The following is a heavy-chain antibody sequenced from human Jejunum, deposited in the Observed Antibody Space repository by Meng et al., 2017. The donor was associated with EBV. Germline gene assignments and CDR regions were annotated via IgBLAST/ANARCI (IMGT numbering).Heavy chain of an antibody. V-gene: IGHV4-34*01. CDR2: IDHSGRT. J-gene: IGHJ4*02. CDR1: GGSFSDYY. Sequence: QAQGQQVGAGPLRPSETLSLTCAVYGGSFSDYYWSWILQPPGKGLEWIGEIDHSGRTNYNPSLKSRVTLSLLTSKDHFSLRLSSVTAADTAVYYCATFNCTVGTCSFDSWGQGTLVTVSS. D-gene: IGHD2-8*02. CDR3: ATFNCTVGTCSFDS.